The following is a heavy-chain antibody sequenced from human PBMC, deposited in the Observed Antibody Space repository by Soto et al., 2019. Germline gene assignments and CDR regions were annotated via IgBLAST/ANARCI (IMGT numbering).Heavy chain of an antibody. CDR3: ARWGSGWYYFDY. D-gene: IGHD6-19*01. CDR1: GGSISSYY. V-gene: IGHV4-34*01. Sequence: SETLSLTCTVSGGSISSYYWSWIRQPPGKGLEWIGEINHSGSTNYNPSLKSRVTISVDTSKNQFSLKLSSVTAADTAVYYCARWGSGWYYFDYWGQGTLVTVSS. CDR2: INHSGST. J-gene: IGHJ4*02.